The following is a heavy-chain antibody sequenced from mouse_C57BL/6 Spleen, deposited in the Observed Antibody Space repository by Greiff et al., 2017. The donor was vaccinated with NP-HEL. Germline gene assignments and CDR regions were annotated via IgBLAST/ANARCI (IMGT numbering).Heavy chain of an antibody. V-gene: IGHV1-64*01. CDR2: IHPNSGST. Sequence: QVPLQQPGAELVKPGASVKLSCKASGYTFTSYWMHWVKQRPGQGLEWIGMIHPNSGSTNYNEKFKSKATLTVDKSSSTAYMQLSSLTSEDSAVYYCAREGYGQGTRYFDVWGTGTTVTVSS. CDR3: AREGYGQGTRYFDV. D-gene: IGHD1-1*02. CDR1: GYTFTSYW. J-gene: IGHJ1*03.